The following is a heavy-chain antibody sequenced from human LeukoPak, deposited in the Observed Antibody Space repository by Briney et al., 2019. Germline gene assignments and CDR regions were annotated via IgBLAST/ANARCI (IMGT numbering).Heavy chain of an antibody. CDR2: ISYDGSNK. CDR3: AKDQKDIVVVPAAKDY. V-gene: IGHV3-30-3*01. J-gene: IGHJ4*02. CDR1: GLTFSNYA. D-gene: IGHD2-2*01. Sequence: GGSLRLSCAASGLTFSNYAVHWVRQAPGKGLEWVAVISYDGSNKYYADSVKGRFTISRDNSKNTLYLQMNSLRAEDTAVYYCAKDQKDIVVVPAAKDYWGQGTLVTVSS.